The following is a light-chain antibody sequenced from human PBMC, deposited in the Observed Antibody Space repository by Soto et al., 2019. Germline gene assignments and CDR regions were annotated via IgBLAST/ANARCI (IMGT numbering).Light chain of an antibody. V-gene: IGKV1-39*01. CDR1: QTISDY. CDR2: AAS. CDR3: QQTVSAPSIT. J-gene: IGKJ5*01. Sequence: RGGQTISDYLNWYQQKPGTAPKLLIYAASTLQSGVPSRFSGSRSGTDFTLTIRCLHPEAVATYYCQQTVSAPSITFGQGTRLEIK.